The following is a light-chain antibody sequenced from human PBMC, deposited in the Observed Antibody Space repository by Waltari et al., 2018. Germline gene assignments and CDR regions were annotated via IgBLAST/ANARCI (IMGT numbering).Light chain of an antibody. J-gene: IGKJ1*01. CDR2: KAS. CDR3: QQYRNLWT. V-gene: IGKV1-5*03. Sequence: DIQMTPSPSTLSASVGDRVTITCRASQSLSNWLAWYQQKPGKAPKVLIYKASTLESGVPSRVSGSGSGTEFTLTISSLQPDDFATYYCQQYRNLWTFGQGTKVEIK. CDR1: QSLSNW.